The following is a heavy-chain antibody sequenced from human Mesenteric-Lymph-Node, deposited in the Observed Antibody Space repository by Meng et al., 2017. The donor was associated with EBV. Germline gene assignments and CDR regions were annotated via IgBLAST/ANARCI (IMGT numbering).Heavy chain of an antibody. CDR2: IVVGRGNT. V-gene: IGHV1-3*01. CDR3: ARENNPSSGSYYLD. CDR1: GYTFSSNS. J-gene: IGHJ4*02. D-gene: IGHD3-10*01. Sequence: QLQLLQAGVEGKRLGASVTASCKASGYTFSSNSIHWVRQAPGQRLEWMGWIVVGRGNTDYSQKFQGRVTITRDISASTVYMELSSLRSEDTAMYYCARENNPSSGSYYLDWGQGTLVTVSS.